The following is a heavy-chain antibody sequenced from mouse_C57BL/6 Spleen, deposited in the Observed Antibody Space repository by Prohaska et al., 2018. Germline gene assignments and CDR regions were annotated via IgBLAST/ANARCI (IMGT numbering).Heavy chain of an antibody. J-gene: IGHJ1*03. V-gene: IGHV1-26*01. Sequence: HGKSLEWIGDINPNNGGTSYNQKFKGKATLTVDKSSSTAYMELRSLTSEDSAVYYCAAGYFDVWGTGNTVTVSS. CDR2: INPNNGGT. CDR3: AAGYFDV.